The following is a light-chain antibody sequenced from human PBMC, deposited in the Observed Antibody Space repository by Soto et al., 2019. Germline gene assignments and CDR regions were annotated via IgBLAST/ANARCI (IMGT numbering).Light chain of an antibody. J-gene: IGKJ1*01. CDR2: DAS. Sequence: EIVLTQSPDSLSLSPWERATLSCRASQNVDNNYLAWYQQRPGLAPRLLIYDASIRATGIPDRFSGSGSGTDFTLSISRLEPEDFAVYYCQQCAYSPRTFGQGTKVEVK. CDR1: QNVDNNY. CDR3: QQCAYSPRT. V-gene: IGKV3-20*01.